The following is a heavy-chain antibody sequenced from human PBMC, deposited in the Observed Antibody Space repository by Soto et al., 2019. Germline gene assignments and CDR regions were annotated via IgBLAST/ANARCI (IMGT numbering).Heavy chain of an antibody. CDR2: INLDGSEK. D-gene: IGHD1-26*01. Sequence: EVQLVESGGGLVQPGGSLRLSCAASGFIFSTHWMTWVRQAPGKGLEWVATINLDGSEKYYVDSVKGRFTISRDNAKKSQYLQMDSLRAEDTAVYYCARGSWGPHYWGQGIVVTVSA. V-gene: IGHV3-7*01. CDR3: ARGSWGPHY. J-gene: IGHJ4*02. CDR1: GFIFSTHW.